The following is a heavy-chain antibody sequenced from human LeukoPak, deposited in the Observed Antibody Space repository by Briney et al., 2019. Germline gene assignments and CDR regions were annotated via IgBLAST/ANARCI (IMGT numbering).Heavy chain of an antibody. D-gene: IGHD3-3*01. CDR2: ISAYNGNT. CDR1: GYTFTSYA. V-gene: IGHV1-18*01. Sequence: ASVKVSCKASGYTFTSYAMNWVRQAPGQGLEWMGWISAYNGNTNYAQKLQGRVTMTTDTSTSTAYMELRSLRSDDTAVYYCARGQPVLRFLEWLPESAFDIWGQGTMVTVSS. CDR3: ARGQPVLRFLEWLPESAFDI. J-gene: IGHJ3*02.